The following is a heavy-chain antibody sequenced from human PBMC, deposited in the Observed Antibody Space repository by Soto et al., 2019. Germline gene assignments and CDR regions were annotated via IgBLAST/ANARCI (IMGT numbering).Heavy chain of an antibody. CDR3: VREGYWSLDD. V-gene: IGHV3-74*01. CDR1: GFTFSSHW. Sequence: EVQLVESGGGLVQPGGSLRLSCAASGFTFSSHWMHWVRQAPGKGLVWVSRLDGDGGDTQYADSAKGRFIISRDNAKNTLYQQMNSLRTEDTAVYYCVREGYWSLDDWGLGTLFTDSS. CDR2: LDGDGGDT. D-gene: IGHD1-1*01. J-gene: IGHJ4*01.